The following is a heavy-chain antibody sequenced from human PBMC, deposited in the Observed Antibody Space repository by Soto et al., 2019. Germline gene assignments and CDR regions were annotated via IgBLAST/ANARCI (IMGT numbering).Heavy chain of an antibody. CDR1: GFTVSSNY. V-gene: IGHV3-53*01. Sequence: EVQLVESGGGLIQPGGSLRLSCAASGFTVSSNYMTWVRQAPGKGLEWVSVIFAAGDTYYADSVKGRFTISRDKSKNTLFLQMNSLRAEDTAIYYCARVEMSTIGFDYWGQGTLVTVSS. CDR2: IFAAGDT. CDR3: ARVEMSTIGFDY. J-gene: IGHJ4*02.